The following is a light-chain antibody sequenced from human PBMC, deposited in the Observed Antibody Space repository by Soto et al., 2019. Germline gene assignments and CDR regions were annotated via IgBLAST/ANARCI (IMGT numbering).Light chain of an antibody. CDR1: QSISSH. CDR2: GAY. CDR3: QQSYNTPRT. Sequence: DIQMTLSPSFLSASVGDRVTITCRASQSISSHLNWYQQKPGKAPKLLIYGAYSLQSGVPSRFSGSGSGTDFTLTISSLQPEDFATYYCQQSYNTPRTFGQGTKLEIK. V-gene: IGKV1-39*01. J-gene: IGKJ2*01.